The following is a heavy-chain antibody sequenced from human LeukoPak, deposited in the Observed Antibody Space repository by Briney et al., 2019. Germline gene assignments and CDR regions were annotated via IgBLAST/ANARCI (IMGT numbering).Heavy chain of an antibody. CDR2: INPNSGGT. Sequence: GASVKVSCKASGYTFTGYYMHWVRQAPGQGLEWMGWINPNSGGTNYAQKFQGRVTMTRDTSISTAYMELSRLRSDDTAVYYCARSKAMVRGVSPWFDPWGQGTLVTVSS. V-gene: IGHV1-2*02. J-gene: IGHJ5*02. D-gene: IGHD3-10*01. CDR3: ARSKAMVRGVSPWFDP. CDR1: GYTFTGYY.